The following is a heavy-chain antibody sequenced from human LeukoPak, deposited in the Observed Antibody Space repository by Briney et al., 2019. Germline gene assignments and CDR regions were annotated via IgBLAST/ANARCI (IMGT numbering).Heavy chain of an antibody. V-gene: IGHV4-59*01. J-gene: IGHJ5*02. Sequence: PSETLSLTCTVSGGSISSYYWSWIRQPPGKGLEWIGYIYYSGSTNHNPSLKSRVTISVDTSKNQFSLKLSSVAAADTAVYYCAREGDYSKGLGNWFDPWGQGTLVTVSS. CDR1: GGSISSYY. CDR2: IYYSGST. CDR3: AREGDYSKGLGNWFDP. D-gene: IGHD4-11*01.